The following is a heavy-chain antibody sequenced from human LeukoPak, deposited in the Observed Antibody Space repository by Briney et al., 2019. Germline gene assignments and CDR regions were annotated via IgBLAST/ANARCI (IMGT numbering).Heavy chain of an antibody. V-gene: IGHV3-53*01. CDR3: ARVPTTVTTVYFDY. D-gene: IGHD4-17*01. J-gene: IGHJ4*02. CDR2: IYSGGST. Sequence: GGSLRLSCAASGFTVSSNYMSWVRQAPGKGLEWVSVIYSGGSTYYADSVKGRFTISRDNSKNTLYLQMNSLRAEDTAVYYCARVPTTVTTVYFDYWGQGTLVTGSS. CDR1: GFTVSSNY.